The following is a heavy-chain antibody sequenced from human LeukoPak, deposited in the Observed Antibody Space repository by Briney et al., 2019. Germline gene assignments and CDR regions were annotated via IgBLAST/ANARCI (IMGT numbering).Heavy chain of an antibody. CDR1: GGSISMGYS. J-gene: IGHJ5*02. D-gene: IGHD4-17*01. V-gene: IGHV4-61*02. CDR2: FYVTGST. CDR3: AREPSTANWFDP. Sequence: SETLSLTCNVSGGSISMGYSWSWIRQPAGRAPEWIGRFYVTGSTDYSPSLKSRVTISADTTKNQLSLRLTSVTAADTAVYYCAREPSTANWFDPWGQGALVTVSS.